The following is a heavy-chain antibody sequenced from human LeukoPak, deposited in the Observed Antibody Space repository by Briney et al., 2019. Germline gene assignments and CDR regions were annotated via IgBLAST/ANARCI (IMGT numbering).Heavy chain of an antibody. J-gene: IGHJ4*02. V-gene: IGHV4-39*01. CDR1: GGSISSSSSY. Sequence: SETLSLTCSVSGGSISSSSSYWGWLRQPPGKGLEWLGSIYYSGSSFHNPPLKSRVTISVDTSKNQFSLKLSSVTAADTAVYYCARHRSGWLQSSFDYWGQGTLVTVSS. CDR2: IYYSGSS. CDR3: ARHRSGWLQSSFDY. D-gene: IGHD5-24*01.